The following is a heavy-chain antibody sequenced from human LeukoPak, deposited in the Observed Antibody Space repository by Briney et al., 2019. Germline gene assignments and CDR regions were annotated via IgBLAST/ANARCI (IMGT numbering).Heavy chain of an antibody. CDR3: ARRRWYGDYDAYYFDY. J-gene: IGHJ4*02. V-gene: IGHV5-51*01. Sequence: GESLKISGKGSGYSFTSYWIGWVRQMPGKCLDWMGIIYPGDSDIRYSPSFQGQVTISADKSISTAYLQWSSLKASDTAMYYCARRRWYGDYDAYYFDYWGQGTLVTVSS. D-gene: IGHD4-17*01. CDR2: IYPGDSDI. CDR1: GYSFTSYW.